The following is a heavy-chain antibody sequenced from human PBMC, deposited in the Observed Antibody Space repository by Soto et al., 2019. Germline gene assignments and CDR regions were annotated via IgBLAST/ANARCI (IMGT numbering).Heavy chain of an antibody. CDR1: GFTFSSYA. CDR3: ARAGRGGPVDY. D-gene: IGHD3-10*01. Sequence: QVQLVESGGGVVQPGRSLRLSCAASGFTFSSYAMHWVRQAPGKGLEWVAVISYDGSNKYYADSVKGRFTISRDNSKNTLYLQMNSLRAEDTAVYSCARAGRGGPVDYWGQGTLVTVSS. CDR2: ISYDGSNK. V-gene: IGHV3-30-3*01. J-gene: IGHJ4*02.